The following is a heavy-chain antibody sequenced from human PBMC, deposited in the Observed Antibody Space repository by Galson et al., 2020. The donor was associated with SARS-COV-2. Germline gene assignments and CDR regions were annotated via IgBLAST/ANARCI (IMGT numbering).Heavy chain of an antibody. J-gene: IGHJ4*02. Sequence: GGSLRLSCAASGFTFSRYVMSWVRQAPGKGLEWVSSISGSGGSAYYADSVKGRLTISRDNSKNTLYLQMNSLSAEDTAVYYCAFGGPRSSSWLGFEYWGQGTLVTVSS. CDR2: ISGSGGSA. CDR1: GFTFSRYV. D-gene: IGHD6-13*01. CDR3: AFGGPRSSSWLGFEY. V-gene: IGHV3-23*01.